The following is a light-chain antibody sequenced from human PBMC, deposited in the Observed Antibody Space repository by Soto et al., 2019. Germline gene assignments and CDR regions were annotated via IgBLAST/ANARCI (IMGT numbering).Light chain of an antibody. Sequence: QLVLTQSPSASASLGASVKLTCTLSSGHSSYAIAWHQQQPEKGPRYLMKLNTDGSHSKGEGIPDRFSGSTSGAECYLTISSLQSEDEADYYCQTWGTGIGVFGGGTKLTVL. CDR1: SGHSSYA. V-gene: IGLV4-69*01. CDR3: QTWGTGIGV. J-gene: IGLJ2*01. CDR2: LNTDGSH.